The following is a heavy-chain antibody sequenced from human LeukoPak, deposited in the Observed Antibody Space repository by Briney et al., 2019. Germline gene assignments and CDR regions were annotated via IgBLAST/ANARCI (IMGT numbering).Heavy chain of an antibody. Sequence: PGGSLRLSCAASGFTFSTYAMSWVRQARGKGLEWVSGISGSGGRTYYADSVKGRFTISRDNSKNTLYLQMNSLRAEDTAVYYCARSSRYSYAQGPCMVDYWGQGTLVTVSS. CDR3: ARSSRYSYAQGPCMVDY. CDR1: GFTFSTYA. CDR2: ISGSGGRT. D-gene: IGHD5-18*01. J-gene: IGHJ4*02. V-gene: IGHV3-23*01.